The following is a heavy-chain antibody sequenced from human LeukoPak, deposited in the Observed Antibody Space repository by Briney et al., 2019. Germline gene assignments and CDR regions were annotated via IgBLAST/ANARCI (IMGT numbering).Heavy chain of an antibody. CDR3: AIMTCSSTNCFFDY. J-gene: IGHJ4*02. Sequence: GGSLRLSCAASGFTFSSYAMSWVRQAPGKGLEWVSAISGSGGSTYYADSVKGRFTISRDNSKNTLYLQMNSLRAEDTAVYYCAIMTCSSTNCFFDYWGQGTLVTVSS. CDR1: GFTFSSYA. CDR2: ISGSGGST. D-gene: IGHD2-2*01. V-gene: IGHV3-23*01.